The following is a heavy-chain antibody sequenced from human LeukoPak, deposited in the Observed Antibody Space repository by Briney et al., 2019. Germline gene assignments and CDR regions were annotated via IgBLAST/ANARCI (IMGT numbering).Heavy chain of an antibody. D-gene: IGHD6-19*01. CDR3: ARDPSYSSGSYDQ. V-gene: IGHV4-59*01. J-gene: IGHJ5*02. Sequence: SETLSLTCSVPGGSISFYYWSWIRQPPGKGLEWIGYIYYSGDTNYNPSLKSRVTISVDTSKNQVSLKLSSVTAADAAVYYCARDPSYSSGSYDQWGQGTLVTVSS. CDR2: IYYSGDT. CDR1: GGSISFYY.